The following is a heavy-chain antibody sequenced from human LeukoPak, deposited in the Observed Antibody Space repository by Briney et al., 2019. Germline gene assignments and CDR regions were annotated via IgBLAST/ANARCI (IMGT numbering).Heavy chain of an antibody. V-gene: IGHV4-59*08. J-gene: IGHJ4*02. Sequence: TPSETLSLTCTVSGGSISSYYWSWIRQPPGKGLEWIGYIYYSGSTNYNPSLKSRVTISVDTSKNQFSLKLSSVTAADTAVYYCARQGIAGDFDYWGQGTLVTVSS. CDR3: ARQGIAGDFDY. D-gene: IGHD6-13*01. CDR2: IYYSGST. CDR1: GGSISSYY.